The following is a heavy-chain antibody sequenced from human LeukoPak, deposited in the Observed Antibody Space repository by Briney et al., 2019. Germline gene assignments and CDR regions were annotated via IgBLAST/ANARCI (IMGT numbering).Heavy chain of an antibody. CDR3: AKVRYSSGWPEFDY. CDR1: EFTFSSYG. D-gene: IGHD6-19*01. CDR2: ISYDGGEK. J-gene: IGHJ4*02. Sequence: GGSLRLSCVASEFTFSSYGMHWVRQAPAKGPEQVEFISYDGGEKYYVGPVKGRFTISRDNSKNALYLEMNSLRAEDTAVYYCAKVRYSSGWPEFDYWGQGTLVTVSS. V-gene: IGHV3-30*18.